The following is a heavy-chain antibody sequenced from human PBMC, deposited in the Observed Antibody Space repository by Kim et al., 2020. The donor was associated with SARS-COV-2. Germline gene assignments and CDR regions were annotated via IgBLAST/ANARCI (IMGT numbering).Heavy chain of an antibody. CDR1: GYTFTSYA. CDR2: INTNTGNP. CDR3: ARDQRITMVRGVIMNWFDP. J-gene: IGHJ5*02. Sequence: ASVKVSCKASGYTFTSYAMNWVRQAPGQGLEWMGWINTNTGNPTYAQGFTGRFVFSLDTSVSTAYLQISSLKAEDTAVYYCARDQRITMVRGVIMNWFDPRGQGTLVTVSS. V-gene: IGHV7-4-1*02. D-gene: IGHD3-10*01.